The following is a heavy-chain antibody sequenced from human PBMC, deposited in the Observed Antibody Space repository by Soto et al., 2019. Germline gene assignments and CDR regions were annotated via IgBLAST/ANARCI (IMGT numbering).Heavy chain of an antibody. J-gene: IGHJ6*02. Sequence: QVQLQESGPGLVKPSQTLSLTCTVSGGSISSGGYYWSWIRQHPGKGLEWIGYIYYSGSTYYNPSLKSRVTISVDTSKNQFALKLSSVTAADTAVYYCARDVADYSKGRYYYYGMDVWGQGTTVTVSS. CDR3: ARDVADYSKGRYYYYGMDV. CDR1: GGSISSGGYY. D-gene: IGHD2-15*01. CDR2: IYYSGST. V-gene: IGHV4-31*03.